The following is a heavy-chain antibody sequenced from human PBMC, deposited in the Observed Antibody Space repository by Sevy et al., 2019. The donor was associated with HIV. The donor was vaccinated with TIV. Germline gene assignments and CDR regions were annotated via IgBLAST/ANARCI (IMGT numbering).Heavy chain of an antibody. CDR1: GYTFTSYG. Sequence: ASVNVSSKASGYTFTSYGISWVRQAPGQGLEWMGWISAYNGNTNYAQKLQGRVTMTTDTSTSTAYMELRSLRSDDTAVYYCAVYYYDSSGYYYWFDPWGQGTLVTVSS. J-gene: IGHJ5*02. V-gene: IGHV1-18*04. CDR2: ISAYNGNT. CDR3: AVYYYDSSGYYYWFDP. D-gene: IGHD3-22*01.